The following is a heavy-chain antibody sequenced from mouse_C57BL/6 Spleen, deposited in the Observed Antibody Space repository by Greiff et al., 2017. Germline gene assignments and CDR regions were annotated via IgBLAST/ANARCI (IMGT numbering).Heavy chain of an antibody. J-gene: IGHJ3*01. CDR3: TTDGSSRFAY. Sequence: VQLQQSGAELVRPGASVKLSCTASGFNIKDYYMHWVKQRPDQGLEWIGRIDPEAGDTEYAPKFQGKATMTADTSANTAYMQLSSLTSEDTSVYYCTTDGSSRFAYGGQGTLVTVSA. V-gene: IGHV14-1*01. CDR2: IDPEAGDT. CDR1: GFNIKDYY. D-gene: IGHD1-1*01.